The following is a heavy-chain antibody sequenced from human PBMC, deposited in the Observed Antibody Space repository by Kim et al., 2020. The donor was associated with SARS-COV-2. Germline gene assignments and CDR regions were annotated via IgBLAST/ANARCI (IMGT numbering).Heavy chain of an antibody. CDR1: GFTFSSYD. D-gene: IGHD2-2*01. CDR3: ARAYCSSTSCQGGYYYYGMDV. V-gene: IGHV3-13*04. J-gene: IGHJ6*02. CDR2: IGTAGDT. Sequence: GGSLRLSCAASGFTFSSYDMHWVRQATGKGLEWVSAIGTAGDTYYPGSVKGRFTISRENAKNSLYLQMNSLRAGDTAVYYCARAYCSSTSCQGGYYYYGMDVWGQGTTVTVSS.